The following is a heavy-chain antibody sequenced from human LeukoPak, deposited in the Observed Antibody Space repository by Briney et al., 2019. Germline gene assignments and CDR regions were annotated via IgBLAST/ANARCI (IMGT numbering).Heavy chain of an antibody. CDR3: ARWPSNGFDP. CDR2: IIPIFGTA. J-gene: IGHJ5*02. Sequence: SVKVSCKASGGTFSSYAISWVRQAPGQGLEWMGGIIPIFGTANYAQKFQGRVTITTDESTSTAYMELSSLRSEDTAGYYCARWPSNGFDPWGQGTLVTVSS. CDR1: GGTFSSYA. V-gene: IGHV1-69*05.